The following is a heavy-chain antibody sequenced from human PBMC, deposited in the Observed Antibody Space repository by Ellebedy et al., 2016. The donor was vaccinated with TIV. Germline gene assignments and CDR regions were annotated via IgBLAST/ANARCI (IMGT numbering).Heavy chain of an antibody. CDR3: ARDQFRIAVAGTPLGY. Sequence: ASVKVSXXVSGYTLTELSMHWVRQAPGKGLEWMGGFDPEDGETIYAQKFQGRVTMTEDTSTDTAYMELSSLRSDDTVVYYCARDQFRIAVAGTPLGYWGQGTLVTVSS. CDR2: FDPEDGET. V-gene: IGHV1-24*01. J-gene: IGHJ4*02. D-gene: IGHD6-19*01. CDR1: GYTLTELS.